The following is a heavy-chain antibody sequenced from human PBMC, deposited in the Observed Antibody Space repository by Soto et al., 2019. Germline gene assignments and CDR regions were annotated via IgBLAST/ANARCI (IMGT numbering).Heavy chain of an antibody. CDR3: ATLKGFGEVRVDY. CDR1: GGTFSSYA. J-gene: IGHJ4*02. Sequence: ASVKVSCKASGGTFSSYAISWVRQAPGQGLEWMGGIIPIFGTANYAQKFQGRVTITADKSTSTAYMELSSLRSEDTAVYYCATLKGFGEVRVDYWGQGTLVTVSS. V-gene: IGHV1-69*06. CDR2: IIPIFGTA. D-gene: IGHD3-10*01.